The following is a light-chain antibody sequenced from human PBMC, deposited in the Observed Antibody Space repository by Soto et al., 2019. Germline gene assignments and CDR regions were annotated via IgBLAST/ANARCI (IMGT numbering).Light chain of an antibody. CDR1: RRFASSS. Sequence: EIVLTQSPVTLSLSPGERATLSFRATRRFASSSSGWYQQKPGQAPRLLIHDASNRATGVPARFSGSWSGRDFTLTITSLESEGFAIYYCQQRSTLFYTFGQGTKLEV. CDR3: QQRSTLFYT. CDR2: DAS. V-gene: IGKV3-11*02. J-gene: IGKJ2*01.